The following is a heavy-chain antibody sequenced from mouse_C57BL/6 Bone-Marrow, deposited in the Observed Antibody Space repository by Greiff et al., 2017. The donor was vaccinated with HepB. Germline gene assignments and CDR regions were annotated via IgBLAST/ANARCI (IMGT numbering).Heavy chain of an antibody. Sequence: EVQLQQSGPVLVKPGASVKMSCKASGYTFTNYYMNWVKQSHGKSLEWIGVINPYNGGTSYNQKFKGKATLTVDKSSSTAYMELNSLTSEDSAVDYCARWGITTYFDVWGTGTTVTVAS. V-gene: IGHV1-19*01. D-gene: IGHD2-4*01. CDR2: INPYNGGT. CDR3: ARWGITTYFDV. CDR1: GYTFTNYY. J-gene: IGHJ1*03.